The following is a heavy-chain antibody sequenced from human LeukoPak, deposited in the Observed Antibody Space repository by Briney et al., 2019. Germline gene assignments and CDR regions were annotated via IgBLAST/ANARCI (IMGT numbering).Heavy chain of an antibody. J-gene: IGHJ5*02. Sequence: SETLYLTCAVSGGSISSSNWWSWVRQPPGMGLEWIGEIYHSGSTNYNPSLKSRVTISVDKSKNQFSLKLSSVTAADTAVYYCARDPQGYSSNWFDPWGQGTLVTVSS. CDR3: ARDPQGYSSNWFDP. D-gene: IGHD6-19*01. V-gene: IGHV4-4*02. CDR1: GGSISSSNW. CDR2: IYHSGST.